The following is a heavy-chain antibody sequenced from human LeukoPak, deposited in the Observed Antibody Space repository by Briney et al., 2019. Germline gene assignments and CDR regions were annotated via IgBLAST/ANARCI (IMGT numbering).Heavy chain of an antibody. CDR2: NDPNSGGT. CDR1: GYTFTVNH. V-gene: IGHV1-2*02. Sequence: EASVKVSCKASGYTFTVNHVHWVRQAPGQGLEWMGWNDPNSGGTKYAQKFQDRVAMTSDTSISTAYMELSGLRSDDTAVYFCAREADIVSFDLWGRGTLVTVSS. D-gene: IGHD3-16*02. J-gene: IGHJ2*01. CDR3: AREADIVSFDL.